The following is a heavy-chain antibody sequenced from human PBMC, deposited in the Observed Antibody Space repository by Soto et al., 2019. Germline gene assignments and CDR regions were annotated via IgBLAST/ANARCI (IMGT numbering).Heavy chain of an antibody. CDR1: GYTFTSYD. V-gene: IGHV1-8*01. CDR2: MNPNSGNT. J-gene: IGHJ6*03. D-gene: IGHD3-10*01. CDR3: ARPLYYYGSGSPNYYYYYYMDV. Sequence: ASVKVSCKASGYTFTSYDINWVRQATGQGLEWMGWMNPNSGNTGYAQKFQGRVTMTRNTSISSAYMELSSLRSEDTAVYYCARPLYYYGSGSPNYYYYYYMDVWGKGTTVTVSS.